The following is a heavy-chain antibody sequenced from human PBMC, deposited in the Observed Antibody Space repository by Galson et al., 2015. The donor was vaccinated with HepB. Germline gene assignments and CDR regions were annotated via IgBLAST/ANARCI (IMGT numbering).Heavy chain of an antibody. V-gene: IGHV3-23*01. CDR2: ITGSGGST. D-gene: IGHD6-19*01. J-gene: IGHJ4*02. Sequence: SLRLSCAPSGFPFSNYAMSWVRQAPGKGLEWVSAITGSGGSTFYADSVKGRFTISRDNSKNTLYLQMNSLRAEDTALYYCAKRISGWYYIDYWGQGTRVTVSA. CDR1: GFPFSNYA. CDR3: AKRISGWYYIDY.